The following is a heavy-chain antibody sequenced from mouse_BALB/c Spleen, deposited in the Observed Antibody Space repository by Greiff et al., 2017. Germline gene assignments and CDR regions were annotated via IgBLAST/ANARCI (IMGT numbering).Heavy chain of an antibody. D-gene: IGHD2-10*02. V-gene: IGHV5-17*02. CDR1: GFTFSSFG. Sequence: EVHLVESGGGLVQPGGSRKLSCAASGFTFSSFGMHWVRQAPEKGLEWVAYISSGSSTIYYADTVKGRFTISRDNPKNTLFLQMTSLRSEDTAMYYCARSEYGNYWYFDVWGAGTTVTVSS. CDR2: ISSGSSTI. J-gene: IGHJ1*01. CDR3: ARSEYGNYWYFDV.